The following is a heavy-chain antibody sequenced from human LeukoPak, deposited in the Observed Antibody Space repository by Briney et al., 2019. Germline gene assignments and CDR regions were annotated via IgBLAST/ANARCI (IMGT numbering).Heavy chain of an antibody. CDR2: IYTSGST. Sequence: SETLSLTCTVSGGSISSYYWSWIRQPAGKGLEWIGRIYTSGSTNYNPSLKSRVTISVDTSKNQFSLKLSSVTAADTAVYYCARIQSHYDSSGYYVGGFDYWGQGTLVTVSS. V-gene: IGHV4-4*07. D-gene: IGHD3-22*01. CDR1: GGSISSYY. CDR3: ARIQSHYDSSGYYVGGFDY. J-gene: IGHJ4*02.